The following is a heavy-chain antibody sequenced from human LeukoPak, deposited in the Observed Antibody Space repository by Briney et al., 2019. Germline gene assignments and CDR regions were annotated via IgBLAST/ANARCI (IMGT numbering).Heavy chain of an antibody. Sequence: SETLSLTCTVSGGSISSSSYYWGWIRQPPGKGLEWIGSIYYSGSTYYNPSLKSRVTISVDTSKNQFSLKLSSVTAADTAVYYCARFDDSSGYYFGPAAVSGDWGQGTLVTVSS. CDR3: ARFDDSSGYYFGPAAVSGD. CDR2: IYYSGST. V-gene: IGHV4-39*01. J-gene: IGHJ4*02. D-gene: IGHD3-22*01. CDR1: GGSISSSSYY.